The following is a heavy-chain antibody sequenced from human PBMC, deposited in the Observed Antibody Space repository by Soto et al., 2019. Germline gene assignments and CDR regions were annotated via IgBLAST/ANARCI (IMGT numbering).Heavy chain of an antibody. D-gene: IGHD6-13*01. J-gene: IGHJ4*02. V-gene: IGHV3-30*18. Sequence: QVQLVESGGGVVQPGRSLRLSCAASGFTFSSYGMHWVRQAPGKGLEWVAVISYDGSNKYYADSVKGRFTISRDNSKNTQYLQKNSLSAEDTAVYYCAKGTYRSSWLFDYWGQGTLVTVSS. CDR2: ISYDGSNK. CDR3: AKGTYRSSWLFDY. CDR1: GFTFSSYG.